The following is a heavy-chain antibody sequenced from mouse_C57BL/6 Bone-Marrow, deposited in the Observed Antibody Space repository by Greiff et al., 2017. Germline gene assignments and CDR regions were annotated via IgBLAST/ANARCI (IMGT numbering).Heavy chain of an antibody. J-gene: IGHJ1*03. Sequence: QVQLQQSGAELARPGASVKLSCKASGYTFTSYGISWVKQRTGQGLEWIGEIYPRSGTTYYNEKFKGKATLTADKSSSTAYMELRSLTSEDSAVYYCARRNGSSPLYFDVWGTGTTVTVSS. CDR3: ARRNGSSPLYFDV. V-gene: IGHV1-81*01. D-gene: IGHD1-1*01. CDR2: IYPRSGTT. CDR1: GYTFTSYG.